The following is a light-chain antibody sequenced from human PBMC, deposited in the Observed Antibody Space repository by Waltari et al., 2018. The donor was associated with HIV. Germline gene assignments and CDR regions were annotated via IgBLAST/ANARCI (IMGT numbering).Light chain of an antibody. V-gene: IGKV4-1*01. CDR3: QQYHNIPWT. Sequence: IGMTVFLDSMAVLVGGRATSNCKSSLSLLSYPSYKNFLAWYQQKPGQRPKLLIYWASTRGSGVPDRFSGSGSGTDFTLTISRLQAEDVATYYCQQYHNIPWTFGRGTKVEIK. CDR2: WAS. J-gene: IGKJ1*01. CDR1: LSLLSYPSYKNF.